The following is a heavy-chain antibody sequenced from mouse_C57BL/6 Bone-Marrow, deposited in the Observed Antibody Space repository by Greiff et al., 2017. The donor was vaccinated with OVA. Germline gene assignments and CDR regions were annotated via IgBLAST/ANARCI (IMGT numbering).Heavy chain of an antibody. V-gene: IGHV8-8*01. D-gene: IGHD4-1*01. Sequence: VPLKSSCPFLFHPSPPLILTFSFSCFSLSTFFIGVGFIRHPSFHGLEWLAHIWWDDDKYYNPSLKSRLTISKDTSKNQVFLKIANVDTADTATYYCARIRLTGTTYWGQGTLVTVSA. CDR2: IWWDDDK. J-gene: IGHJ3*01. CDR3: ARIRLTGTTY. CDR1: CFSLSTFFIG.